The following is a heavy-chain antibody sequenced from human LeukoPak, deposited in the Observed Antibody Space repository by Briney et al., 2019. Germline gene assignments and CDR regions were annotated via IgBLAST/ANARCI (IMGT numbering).Heavy chain of an antibody. V-gene: IGHV3-23*01. Sequence: GGSLRLSCAVSGFTFSNYAMSWVRRAPGKGLEWVSTISARGNYTYYADSVKGRFTISRDSSKNTLHLQMNSLRAEDTAVYYCAKDRGGGITMVVLVYDYWGQGTLVTVSS. D-gene: IGHD3-22*01. CDR2: ISARGNYT. CDR1: GFTFSNYA. J-gene: IGHJ4*02. CDR3: AKDRGGGITMVVLVYDY.